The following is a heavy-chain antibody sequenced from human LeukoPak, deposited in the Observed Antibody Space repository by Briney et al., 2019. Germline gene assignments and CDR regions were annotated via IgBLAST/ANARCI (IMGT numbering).Heavy chain of an antibody. CDR3: ARVRGYYYDSSGYYSGFPDY. Sequence: RASVKVSCKSSGYTFTSYGISWVRLAPGQGLEWMGWISAYNGNTNYAQKLQGRVTMTTDTSTSTAYMELRSLRSDDTAVYYCARVRGYYYDSSGYYSGFPDYWGQGTLVTVSS. D-gene: IGHD3-22*01. CDR2: ISAYNGNT. V-gene: IGHV1-18*01. CDR1: GYTFTSYG. J-gene: IGHJ4*02.